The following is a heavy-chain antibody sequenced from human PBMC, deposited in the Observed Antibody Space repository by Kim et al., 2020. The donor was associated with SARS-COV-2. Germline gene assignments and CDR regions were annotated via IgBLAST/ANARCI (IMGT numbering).Heavy chain of an antibody. Sequence: SETLSLTCTVSGGSISSSSYYWGWIRQPPGKGLEWIGSIYYSGSTYYNPSLKSRVTISVDTSKNQFSLKLSSVTAADTAVYYCARARWSMIVVVITQFGNWFDPWGQGTLVTVSS. J-gene: IGHJ5*02. CDR2: IYYSGST. V-gene: IGHV4-39*01. D-gene: IGHD3-22*01. CDR3: ARARWSMIVVVITQFGNWFDP. CDR1: GGSISSSSYY.